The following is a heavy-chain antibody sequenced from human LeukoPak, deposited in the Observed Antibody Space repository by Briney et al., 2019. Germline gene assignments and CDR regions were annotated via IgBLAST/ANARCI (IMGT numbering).Heavy chain of an antibody. CDR1: GGSISSSSYY. V-gene: IGHV4-39*01. CDR3: ATPDTAMAQGYFDL. J-gene: IGHJ2*01. D-gene: IGHD5-18*01. Sequence: SETLSLTCTVSGGSISSSSYYWGWIRQPPGKGLEWIGSIYYSGSTYYNPSLKSRVTISVDTSKNQFSLKQSSVTAADTAVYYCATPDTAMAQGYFDLWGRGTLVTVSS. CDR2: IYYSGST.